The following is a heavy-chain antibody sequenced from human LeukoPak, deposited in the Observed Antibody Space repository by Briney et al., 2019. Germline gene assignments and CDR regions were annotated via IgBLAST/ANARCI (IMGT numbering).Heavy chain of an antibody. CDR2: ISSSGSTM. CDR3: APYCSSPTCYEVYFDS. CDR1: GFTFSTYS. J-gene: IGHJ4*02. D-gene: IGHD2-2*01. V-gene: IGHV3-48*01. Sequence: PGGSLRLSCAASGFTFSTYSMNWVRQAPGKGLEWISYISSSGSTMYYADSVKGRFTISRDNAKNSLYLQVYSLRVEDTAVYYCAPYCSSPTCYEVYFDSWGPGTLVTVSS.